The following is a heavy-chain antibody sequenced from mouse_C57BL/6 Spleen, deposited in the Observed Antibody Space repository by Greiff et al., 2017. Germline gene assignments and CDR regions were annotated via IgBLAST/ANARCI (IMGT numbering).Heavy chain of an antibody. Sequence: QVQLQQPGAELVRPGTSVKLSCKASGYTFTSYWMHWVKQRPGQGLEWIGVIDPSDSYTNYNQKFKGKATLTVDTSSSTAYMKLSSLTSEDSAVYYWARGDSDGYYYAMDYWGQGTSVTVSS. V-gene: IGHV1-59*01. D-gene: IGHD2-3*01. J-gene: IGHJ4*01. CDR1: GYTFTSYW. CDR3: ARGDSDGYYYAMDY. CDR2: IDPSDSYT.